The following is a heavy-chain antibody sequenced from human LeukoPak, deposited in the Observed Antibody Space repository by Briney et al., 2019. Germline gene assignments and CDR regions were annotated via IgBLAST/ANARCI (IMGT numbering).Heavy chain of an antibody. J-gene: IGHJ5*02. D-gene: IGHD6-13*01. V-gene: IGHV3-23*01. CDR2: ISGSGGNT. CDR1: GFTFSSYA. Sequence: GGSLRLSCAASGFTFSSYAMSWVRQAPGKGLEWVSAISGSGGNTYYADSVKGRFTISRDNSKNTLYLQMNSPRAEDTAVYYCAKDGGGIAAAGRWFDPWGQGTLVTVSS. CDR3: AKDGGGIAAAGRWFDP.